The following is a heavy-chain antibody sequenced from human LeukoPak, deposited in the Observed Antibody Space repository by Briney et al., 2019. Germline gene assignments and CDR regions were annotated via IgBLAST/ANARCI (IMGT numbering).Heavy chain of an antibody. V-gene: IGHV1-18*01. CDR2: ISAYNGNT. CDR1: GYTFTSYG. J-gene: IGHJ3*02. CDR3: ARRGYYYDSSGYFGEAFDI. Sequence: GASVKVSCKASGYTFTSYGISWVRQAPGQGLEWMGWISAYNGNTNYAQKLQGRVTMTTDTSTSTAYMELRSLRSDDTAVYYCARRGYYYDSSGYFGEAFDIWGQGTMVTVSS. D-gene: IGHD3-22*01.